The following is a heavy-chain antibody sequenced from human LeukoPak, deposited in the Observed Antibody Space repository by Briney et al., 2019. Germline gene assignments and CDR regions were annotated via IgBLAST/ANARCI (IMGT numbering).Heavy chain of an antibody. D-gene: IGHD3-3*02. CDR2: ISGSGGST. J-gene: IGHJ6*02. CDR3: TSTTLAGSRDV. Sequence: GGSLRLSCAASGFTFSSYAMSWVRQAPGKGLEWVSAISGSGGSTYYADSVKGRFTISRDNAKNSLYLQMNSLRAEDTAVYYCTSTTLAGSRDVWGQGTTVTVSS. CDR1: GFTFSSYA. V-gene: IGHV3-23*01.